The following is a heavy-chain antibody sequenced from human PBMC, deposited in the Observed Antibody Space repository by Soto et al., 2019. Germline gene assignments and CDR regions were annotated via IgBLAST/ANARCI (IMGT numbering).Heavy chain of an antibody. CDR3: VSGSFPNWFDP. Sequence: SGPTLVNPTQTLTLTCTFSGFSFSTSGVGVGWIRQPPGKALEGLALIYWDEDKRYRPSLRSRLTITKDTAKNQVVLTMTNMDPVDTATYYCVSGSFPNWFDPWGQGTLVTVSS. CDR1: GFSFSTSGVG. V-gene: IGHV2-5*02. J-gene: IGHJ5*02. CDR2: IYWDEDK. D-gene: IGHD3-10*01.